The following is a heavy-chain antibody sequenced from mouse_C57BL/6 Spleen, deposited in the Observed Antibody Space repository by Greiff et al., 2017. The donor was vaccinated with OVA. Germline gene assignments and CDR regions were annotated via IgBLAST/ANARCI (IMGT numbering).Heavy chain of an antibody. CDR3: ASYGTWYFDV. J-gene: IGHJ1*03. CDR1: GFSLTSYG. CDR2: IWSGGST. Sequence: VKLVESGPGLVQPSQSLSITCTVSGFSLTSYGVHWVRQSPGKGLEWLGVIWSGGSTDYNAAFISRLSISKDNSKSQVFFKMNSLQADDTARYYCASYGTWYFDVWGTGTTVTVSS. D-gene: IGHD2-1*01. V-gene: IGHV2-2*01.